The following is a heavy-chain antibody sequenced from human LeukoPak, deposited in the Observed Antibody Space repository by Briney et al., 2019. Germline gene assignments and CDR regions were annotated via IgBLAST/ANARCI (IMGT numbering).Heavy chain of an antibody. Sequence: SETLSLTCTVSGGSVGSSSYYWNWIRQPPGKGLEWIGSIYYTGSTYYKSALKSRVTISVDKSKNQFSLKLSSVTAADTAVYYCASQLGAAAGAEYFQHWGQGTLVTVSS. CDR3: ASQLGAAAGAEYFQH. CDR2: IYYTGST. J-gene: IGHJ1*01. D-gene: IGHD6-13*01. CDR1: GGSVGSSSYY. V-gene: IGHV4-39*07.